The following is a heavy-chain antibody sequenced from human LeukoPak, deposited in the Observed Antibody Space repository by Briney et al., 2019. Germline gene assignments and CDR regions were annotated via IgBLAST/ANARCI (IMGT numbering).Heavy chain of an antibody. CDR3: ARAEDYYDSSGYYPPSHDAFDI. CDR1: GDSVSSSSGA. CDR2: TYYRSKWYN. J-gene: IGHJ3*02. Sequence: SQTLSLTCAISGDSVSSSSGAWNWIRQSPSRGLEWLGRTYYRSKWYNDYAVSVKSRITINPDTSKNQFSLQLNSVTPEDTAVYYCARAEDYYDSSGYYPPSHDAFDIWGQGTMVTVSS. D-gene: IGHD3-22*01. V-gene: IGHV6-1*01.